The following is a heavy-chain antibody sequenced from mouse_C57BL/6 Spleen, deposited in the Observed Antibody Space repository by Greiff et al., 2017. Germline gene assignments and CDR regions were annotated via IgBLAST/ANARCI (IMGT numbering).Heavy chain of an antibody. D-gene: IGHD4-1*01. CDR3: ARDDLGLGVAY. V-gene: IGHV1-42*01. CDR1: GYSFTGYY. CDR2: INPSTGGT. J-gene: IGHJ3*01. Sequence: EVKLMESGPELVKPGASVKISCKASGYSFTGYYMNWVKQSPEKSLEWIGEINPSTGGTTYNQKFKAKATLTVDKASSTAYMQLKSLTSEDTAVYYCARDDLGLGVAYWGQGTLVTVSA.